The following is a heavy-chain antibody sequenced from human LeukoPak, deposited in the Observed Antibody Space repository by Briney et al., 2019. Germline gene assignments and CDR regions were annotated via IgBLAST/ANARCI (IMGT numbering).Heavy chain of an antibody. Sequence: GGSLRLSCAASEFTFSSYAMHWVRQAPGKGLEWVAAISYDGNNKHYADSVKGRFTISRDNSKSTLYLQMNSLRAEDPAVYYCARDHYYGSGSYYGLADYWGQGTLVTVSS. J-gene: IGHJ4*02. D-gene: IGHD3-10*01. CDR3: ARDHYYGSGSYYGLADY. CDR1: EFTFSSYA. V-gene: IGHV3-30-3*01. CDR2: ISYDGNNK.